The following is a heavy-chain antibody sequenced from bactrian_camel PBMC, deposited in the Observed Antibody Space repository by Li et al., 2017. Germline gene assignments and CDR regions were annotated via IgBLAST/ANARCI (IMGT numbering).Heavy chain of an antibody. CDR1: AHAYSSYC. V-gene: IGHV3-3*01. CDR2: IWTGGGTT. J-gene: IGHJ4*01. D-gene: IGHD3*01. Sequence: HVQLVESGGGSVQAGGSLRLSCAAPAHAYSSYCLGWFRQAPGKEREGVAAIWTGGGTTYYADSVKGRFTISQDNSKNTLYLQMNSLKPEDTGMYYCAADIAPKDGGVWYGDYTNWGQGTQVTVS. CDR3: AADIAPKDGGVWYGDYTN.